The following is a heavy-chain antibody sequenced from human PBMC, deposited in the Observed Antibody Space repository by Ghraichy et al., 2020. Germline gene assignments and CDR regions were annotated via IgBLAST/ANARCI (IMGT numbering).Heavy chain of an antibody. CDR1: GYSISSGYY. CDR2: IYHSGST. V-gene: IGHV4-38-2*02. CDR3: AREDYGGSSLFYYYGLDV. J-gene: IGHJ6*02. D-gene: IGHD4-23*01. Sequence: ETLSLICTVSGYSISSGYYWSWVRQSPGKGLEWIGTIYHSGSTYSSPSLKSRVTISVDTSKNQFSLRLSSVTAADTAIYYCAREDYGGSSLFYYYGLDVWGQGTTVTVSS.